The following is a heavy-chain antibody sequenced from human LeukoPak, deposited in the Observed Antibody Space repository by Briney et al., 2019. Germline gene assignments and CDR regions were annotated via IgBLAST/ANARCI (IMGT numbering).Heavy chain of an antibody. CDR3: ARSYYYGSGSIYYYYMDV. D-gene: IGHD3-10*01. CDR2: INRNSGGT. V-gene: IGHV1-2*02. Sequence: ASVKVSCKASGCTFTGYYMHWVRQAPGQGLEWMGWINRNSGGTNYAQKFQGRVTMTRDTSISTAYMELSRLRSDDTAVYYCARSYYYGSGSIYYYYMDVWGKGTTVTVSS. J-gene: IGHJ6*03. CDR1: GCTFTGYY.